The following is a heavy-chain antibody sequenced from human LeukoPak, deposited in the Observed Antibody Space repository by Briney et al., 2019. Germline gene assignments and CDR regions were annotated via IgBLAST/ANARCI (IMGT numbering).Heavy chain of an antibody. CDR2: IWYDGSNK. Sequence: GGSLRLSCAASGFTFSSYGMHWVRQAPGKGLVWVAVIWYDGSNKYYADSVKGRFTISRDNSKNTLYLQMNSLRAEDTAVYYCARDRTGTYRYFDTWGRGNLVTVSS. CDR1: GFTFSSYG. J-gene: IGHJ2*01. CDR3: ARDRTGTYRYFDT. V-gene: IGHV3-33*01. D-gene: IGHD7-27*01.